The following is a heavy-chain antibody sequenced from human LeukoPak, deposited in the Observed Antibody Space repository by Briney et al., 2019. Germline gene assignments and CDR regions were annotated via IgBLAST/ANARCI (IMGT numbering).Heavy chain of an antibody. V-gene: IGHV4-34*01. J-gene: IGHJ4*02. Sequence: SETLSLTCAVYGGSFSGYYWSWIRQPPGKGLEWIGEINHSGSTNYNPFLKSRVTISVDTSKNQFSLKLSSVTAADTAVYYCARGLPENYDILTGYHDYWGQGTLVTVSS. CDR3: ARGLPENYDILTGYHDY. CDR2: INHSGST. D-gene: IGHD3-9*01. CDR1: GGSFSGYY.